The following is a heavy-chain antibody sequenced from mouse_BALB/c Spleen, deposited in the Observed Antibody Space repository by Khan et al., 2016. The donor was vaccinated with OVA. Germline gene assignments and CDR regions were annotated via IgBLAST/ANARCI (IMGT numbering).Heavy chain of an antibody. CDR2: IWAGGGT. CDR3: ARAYYKYDGYYAMDY. Sequence: QVQLKQSGPGLVAPSQTLSITCTVSGFSFSRYNIHWVRQPPGKGLEWLGMIWAGGGTDYYSTLNSRLSISKDNSKSHAFLKMNSLQTDDTAMYYCARAYYKYDGYYAMDYWGQGTSVTVSS. CDR1: GFSFSRYN. D-gene: IGHD2-14*01. J-gene: IGHJ4*01. V-gene: IGHV2-6-4*01.